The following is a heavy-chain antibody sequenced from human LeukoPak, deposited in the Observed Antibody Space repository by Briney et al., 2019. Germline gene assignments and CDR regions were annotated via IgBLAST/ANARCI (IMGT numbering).Heavy chain of an antibody. CDR2: ISSSGRTI. V-gene: IGHV3-48*03. J-gene: IGHJ6*02. D-gene: IGHD3-9*01. CDR1: GFTFSRYE. Sequence: GGSLRLSCAASGFTFSRYEMNWVRQAPGKGLEWVSYISSSGRTIYYADSVKGRFTISRGNAKDSLYLQMNSLRAEDTAVYYCARDRGYDILSYGMDVWGQGTTVTVSS. CDR3: ARDRGYDILSYGMDV.